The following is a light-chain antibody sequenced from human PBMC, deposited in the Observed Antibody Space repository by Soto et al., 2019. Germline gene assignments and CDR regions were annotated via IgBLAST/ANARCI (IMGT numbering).Light chain of an antibody. J-gene: IGKJ2*01. V-gene: IGKV3-11*01. Sequence: DIVLTQSPATLSLSPGERATLSCRASQSVSSYLAWYQQKPGQAPRLLIYDTSNRATGIPARFSGSGSGTDFTLTISSLEPEDLAVYYCQQRSNWPLYTFGQGTKLEIK. CDR1: QSVSSY. CDR3: QQRSNWPLYT. CDR2: DTS.